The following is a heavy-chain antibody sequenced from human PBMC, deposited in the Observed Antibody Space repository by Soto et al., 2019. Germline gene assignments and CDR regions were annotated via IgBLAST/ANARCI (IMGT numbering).Heavy chain of an antibody. D-gene: IGHD4-17*01. CDR3: ASGRTVTTFGFDY. CDR2: TYYSGST. V-gene: IGHV4-39*01. Sequence: PSETLSLTCTVSGGSISSSSYYWGWIRQPPGKGLEWIGSTYYSGSTYYNPSLKSRVTISADTSKNQFSLKLSSVTAADTAVYYCASGRTVTTFGFDYWGQGTLVTVSS. CDR1: GGSISSSSYY. J-gene: IGHJ4*02.